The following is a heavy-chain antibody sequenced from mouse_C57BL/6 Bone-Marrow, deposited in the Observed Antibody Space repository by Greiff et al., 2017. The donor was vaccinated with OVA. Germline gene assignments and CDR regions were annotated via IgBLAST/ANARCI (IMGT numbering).Heavy chain of an antibody. CDR2: IRNKANGYTT. V-gene: IGHV7-3*01. Sequence: EVMLVESGGGLVQPGGSLSLSCAASGFTFTDYYMSWVRQPPGKALEWVGFIRNKANGYTTEYSASVKGRFTISSDNSQSILYLQMNALRAEYSATYYCARPRNDGYYWYFDVWGTGTTVTVSS. CDR3: ARPRNDGYYWYFDV. D-gene: IGHD2-3*01. J-gene: IGHJ1*03. CDR1: GFTFTDYY.